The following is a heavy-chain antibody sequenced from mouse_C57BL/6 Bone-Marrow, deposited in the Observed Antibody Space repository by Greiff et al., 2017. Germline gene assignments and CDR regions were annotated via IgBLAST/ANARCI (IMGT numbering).Heavy chain of an antibody. CDR2: ISSGSSTI. V-gene: IGHV5-17*01. CDR1: GFTFSDYG. D-gene: IGHD3-2*02. Sequence: EVKLVASGGCLVKPGGSLKLSCAASGFTFSDYGMHWVRQAPEKGLAWVAYISSGSSTIYYADTVKGRFTISRDNTKTTLFLQMTSLRSEDTAMYYCARGFLLYFDYWGQGTTLTVSS. J-gene: IGHJ2*01. CDR3: ARGFLLYFDY.